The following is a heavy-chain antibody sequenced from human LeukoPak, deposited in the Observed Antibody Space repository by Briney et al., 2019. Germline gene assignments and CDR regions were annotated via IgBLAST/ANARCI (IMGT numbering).Heavy chain of an antibody. D-gene: IGHD3-10*01. V-gene: IGHV3-74*01. CDR1: GLTFSSYW. Sequence: PGGSLKLSCAASGLTFSSYWMHWVRQTPGKGLMWVSRIESNGLALYADSVRDRFTISRDNAKNTVYLQMNSLRADDTAMYYCASAVTYFYGSVTYDWFESWGQGTLVTASS. CDR3: ASAVTYFYGSVTYDWFES. J-gene: IGHJ5*01. CDR2: IESNGLA.